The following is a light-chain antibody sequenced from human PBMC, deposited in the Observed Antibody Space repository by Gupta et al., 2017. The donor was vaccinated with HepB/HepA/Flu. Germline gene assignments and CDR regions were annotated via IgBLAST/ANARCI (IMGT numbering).Light chain of an antibody. J-gene: IGKJ4*01. CDR3: HQNSSLPLT. CDR1: QSIGSG. V-gene: IGKV6-21*01. CDR2: FAS. Sequence: EIVLTPSPDFQSVTPKEKVTITCRASQSIGSGLHWYQQKPNQSPKLLMKFASQSFSGVPSRFIGSGSGTDFTLTINGLEAEDAATYYCHQNSSLPLTFGGGTKVEIK.